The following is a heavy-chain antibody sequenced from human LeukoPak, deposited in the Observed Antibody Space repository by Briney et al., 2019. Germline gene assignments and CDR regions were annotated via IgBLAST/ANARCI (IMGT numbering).Heavy chain of an antibody. CDR1: GYTFNSYD. Sequence: SVKVSCKASGYTFNSYDINWVRQATGQGLEWMGGIIPIIGTANYAQKFQGRVTITADESTSTAYMELSSLRSEDTAVYYCAREFRSHLYQPYYFDYWGQGTLVTVSS. CDR3: AREFRSHLYQPYYFDY. V-gene: IGHV1-69*13. J-gene: IGHJ4*02. D-gene: IGHD1-14*01. CDR2: IIPIIGTA.